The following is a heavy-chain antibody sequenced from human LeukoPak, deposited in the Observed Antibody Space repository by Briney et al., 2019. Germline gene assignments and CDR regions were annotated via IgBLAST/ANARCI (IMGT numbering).Heavy chain of an antibody. CDR3: ARHSAMVTGFDS. J-gene: IGHJ4*02. D-gene: IGHD5-18*01. CDR2: INSDGSYT. CDR1: GLTFSNYW. Sequence: GGSLRLSCVASGLTFSNYWMHWVRQVPGKGLVWVSRINSDGSYTSYLDSVKGRFTISRDNAKTTLYLQMNSLRAEDTAVYYCARHSAMVTGFDSWGQGTLVTVSS. V-gene: IGHV3-74*01.